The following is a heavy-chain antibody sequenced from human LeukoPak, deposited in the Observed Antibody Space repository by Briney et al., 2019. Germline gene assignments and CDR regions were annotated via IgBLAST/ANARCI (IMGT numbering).Heavy chain of an antibody. D-gene: IGHD2-15*01. J-gene: IGHJ3*02. V-gene: IGHV3-23*01. CDR3: AKIHQNRVVVGAKGAFDI. CDR2: IGSSGGGT. CDR1: GLTFNNYA. Sequence: GSLRLSCEASGLTFNNYAMHWVRQSSGKGLEWVSGIGSSGGGTYYADSVKGRFTISRDTSKDTVYLQMDSLRAEDTAIYYCAKIHQNRVVVGAKGAFDIWGQGTVVTVSS.